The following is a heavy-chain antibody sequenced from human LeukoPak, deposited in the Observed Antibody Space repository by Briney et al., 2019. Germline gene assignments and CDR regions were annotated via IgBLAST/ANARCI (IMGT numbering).Heavy chain of an antibody. J-gene: IGHJ5*02. CDR3: ARSCVSRASWFDP. CDR2: IYYSGST. CDR1: GGSINSYY. Sequence: SEALSLTCTVSGGSINSYYWSWIRQPPGKGLEWIGYIYYSGSTNYNPSLKSRVTISVDTSKNQFSLKLSSVTAADTAVYYCARSCVSRASWFDPWGQGTLVTVSS. D-gene: IGHD2-21*01. V-gene: IGHV4-59*01.